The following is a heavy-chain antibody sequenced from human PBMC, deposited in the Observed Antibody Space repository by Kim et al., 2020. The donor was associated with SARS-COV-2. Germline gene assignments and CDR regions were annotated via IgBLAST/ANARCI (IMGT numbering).Heavy chain of an antibody. CDR3: TSRISAAGTLGMDV. V-gene: IGHV3-15*01. Sequence: GGSLRLSCAASGFTFSNAWTSWVRQAPGKGLEWVGRIKSKTDGGTTDYAAPVKGRFTISRDDSKNTLYLQMNSLKTEDTAVYYCTSRISAAGTLGMDVWGQGTTVTVSS. D-gene: IGHD6-13*01. CDR2: IKSKTDGGTT. J-gene: IGHJ6*02. CDR1: GFTFSNAW.